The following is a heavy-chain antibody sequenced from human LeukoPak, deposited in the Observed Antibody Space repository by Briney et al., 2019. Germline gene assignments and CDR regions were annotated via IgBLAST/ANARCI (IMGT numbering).Heavy chain of an antibody. CDR3: ARDQGVAAAGSEYYYSGMNV. J-gene: IGHJ6*02. D-gene: IGHD6-13*01. Sequence: ASVKVSCKASGYTFTGFYMHWVRQAPGHGLEWMGWINPYSGDTNYAQKFQGRATMARDTPISTAYMELSRLRSDDTAVYYCARDQGVAAAGSEYYYSGMNVWGQGTTVTVSS. CDR1: GYTFTGFY. CDR2: INPYSGDT. V-gene: IGHV1-2*02.